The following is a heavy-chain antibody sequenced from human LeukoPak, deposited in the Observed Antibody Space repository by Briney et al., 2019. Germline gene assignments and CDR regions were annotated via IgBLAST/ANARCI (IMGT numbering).Heavy chain of an antibody. V-gene: IGHV6-1*01. CDR1: GDSVSSSSAT. CDR2: AYHKSKWYY. D-gene: IGHD2-15*01. Sequence: SQTLSLTCAIPGDSVSSSSATWNWIRQSPSRGLEWLGRAYHKSKWYYDYAVSVKSRITISPDTSRNQFSLQLNSVTPEDTAVYYCARDPSGGFRWYFDLWGRGTLVTVSS. CDR3: ARDPSGGFRWYFDL. J-gene: IGHJ2*01.